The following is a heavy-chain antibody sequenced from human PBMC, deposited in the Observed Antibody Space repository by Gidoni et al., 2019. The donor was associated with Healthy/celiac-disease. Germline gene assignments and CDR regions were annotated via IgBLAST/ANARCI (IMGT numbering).Heavy chain of an antibody. D-gene: IGHD6-6*01. CDR1: CFTFSGYA. CDR3: ARDVAAGPHYDYMDV. CDR2: ISYEGSNK. J-gene: IGHJ6*03. V-gene: IGHV3-30-3*01. Sequence: QVQLVASGGGVVQPGRALRLSCASSCFTFSGYAMQWVRQAPGKGLEWVAVISYEGSNKYYADSVKGRFTISRDNSKNTLYLQMNSLRAEDTAVYYCARDVAAGPHYDYMDVWGKGTTVTVSS.